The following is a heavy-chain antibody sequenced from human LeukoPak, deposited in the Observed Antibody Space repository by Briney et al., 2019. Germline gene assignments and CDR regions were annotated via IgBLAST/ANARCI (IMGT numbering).Heavy chain of an antibody. Sequence: PGGSLRLSCAASGFTFSSYAMSWVRQAPGKGLEWVSGISGSGGSTYYADSVKGRFTISRDNSKNTLYLQMNSLRAEDTAVYYCAKDLSVRQFVGKYVFDYWGQGTLVTVSS. CDR3: AKDLSVRQFVGKYVFDY. CDR1: GFTFSSYA. CDR2: ISGSGGST. D-gene: IGHD5/OR15-5a*01. J-gene: IGHJ4*02. V-gene: IGHV3-23*01.